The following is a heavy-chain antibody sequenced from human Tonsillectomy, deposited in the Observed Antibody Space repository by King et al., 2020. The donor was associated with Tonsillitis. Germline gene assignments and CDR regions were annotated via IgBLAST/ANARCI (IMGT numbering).Heavy chain of an antibody. J-gene: IGHJ5*02. Sequence: VQLVESGAEVKKLGESLRISCTGSGYTFTNYWITWVRQMPGKGLEWMGRIDPRDSYTKYSPSFQGHVTSSADKSISTAYLHWGTLSASDTAMYYCARVGFFDTSDYTTFDPWGQGTLVTVSS. CDR1: GYTFTNYW. CDR2: IDPRDSYT. V-gene: IGHV5-10-1*03. D-gene: IGHD3-16*01. CDR3: ARVGFFDTSDYTTFDP.